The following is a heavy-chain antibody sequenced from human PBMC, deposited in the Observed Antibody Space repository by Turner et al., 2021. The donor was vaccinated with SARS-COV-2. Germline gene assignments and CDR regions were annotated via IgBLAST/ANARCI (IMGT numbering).Heavy chain of an antibody. V-gene: IGHV4-39*01. J-gene: IGHJ6*02. CDR1: GCSISSSSYH. CDR3: ASPSVDFWSGSYYGMDV. D-gene: IGHD3-3*01. Sequence: QLQLQESGPGLVKPSENLSLTCTVSGCSISSSSYHWGWIRQPPGKGLEWIGSVYYSCRTYYNPSLNSRVTISVDTSKNQFSLKLSSVTAADTAVYYCASPSVDFWSGSYYGMDVWGQGTTVTVSS. CDR2: VYYSCRT.